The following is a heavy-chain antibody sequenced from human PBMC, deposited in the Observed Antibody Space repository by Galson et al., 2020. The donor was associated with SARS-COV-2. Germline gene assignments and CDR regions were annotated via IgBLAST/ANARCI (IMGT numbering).Heavy chain of an antibody. Sequence: SGPTLVKPTQTLTLTCTFSGFSLSTSGVGVGWIRQPPGKALEWLALIYWNDDKRYSPSLKSRLTITKDTSKNQVVLTMTNMDPVDTATYCCAHSPGLITMFGVVGSFYFDYWGQGTLVTVSS. CDR2: IYWNDDK. CDR3: AHSPGLITMFGVVGSFYFDY. CDR1: GFSLSTSGVG. D-gene: IGHD3-3*01. J-gene: IGHJ4*02. V-gene: IGHV2-5*01.